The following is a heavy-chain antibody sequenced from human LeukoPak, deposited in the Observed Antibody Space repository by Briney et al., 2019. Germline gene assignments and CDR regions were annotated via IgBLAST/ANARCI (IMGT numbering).Heavy chain of an antibody. CDR1: GFIFSRNN. D-gene: IGHD5-12*01. Sequence: GGSLRLSCAASGFIFSRNNMNWVRQAPGKGLEWISYISTSGTTIYYADSVKGRFTISRDNAKNSLYLQMNSLRDEDTAVYYCACARSGGAYLDYWGQGTLVTVSS. CDR2: ISTSGTTI. CDR3: ACARSGGAYLDY. V-gene: IGHV3-48*02. J-gene: IGHJ4*02.